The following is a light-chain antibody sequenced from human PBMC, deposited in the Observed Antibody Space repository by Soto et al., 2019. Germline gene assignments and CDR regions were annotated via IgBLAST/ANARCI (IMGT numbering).Light chain of an antibody. Sequence: EIVLTQSPATLSSFPVERVTLSCRASQYINTRLAWYQHRPGQAPRLLIYQTSLRAAGIPARFSASGSGTDFTLTISDVQPEDFALYYCHQRQSWPRTFGQGTKVDIK. CDR2: QTS. CDR3: HQRQSWPRT. CDR1: QYINTR. V-gene: IGKV3-11*01. J-gene: IGKJ1*01.